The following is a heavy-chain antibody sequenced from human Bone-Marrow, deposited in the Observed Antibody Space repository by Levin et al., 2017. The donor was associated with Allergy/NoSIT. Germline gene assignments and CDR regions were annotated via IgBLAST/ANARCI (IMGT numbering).Heavy chain of an antibody. CDR2: IKGDGSQK. CDR3: ARGTFDP. V-gene: IGHV3-7*01. J-gene: IGHJ5*02. Sequence: QAGGSLRLSCAGSGFTFSNYWMMWVRQAPGKGLEWLANIKGDGSQKNYVDYLRGRLTVSRDNAKNTLYLQLNSLSVDDTAIYYCARGTFDPWGQGILVTVSS. CDR1: GFTFSNYW.